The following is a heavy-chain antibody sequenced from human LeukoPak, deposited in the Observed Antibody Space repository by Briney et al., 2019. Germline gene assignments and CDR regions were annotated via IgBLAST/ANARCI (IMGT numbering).Heavy chain of an antibody. Sequence: PGGSLRLSCAAPGLTFSNYNMNWVRQAPGKGLEWISSITSSSSYTFYADSVKGRFTLSRDNAKNSLYLQMNSLRVEDTAIYYCARDPYNGAYSEGYYYYYMDVWGKGTTVTVSS. V-gene: IGHV3-21*01. J-gene: IGHJ6*03. CDR1: GLTFSNYN. CDR2: ITSSSSYT. D-gene: IGHD1-1*01. CDR3: ARDPYNGAYSEGYYYYYMDV.